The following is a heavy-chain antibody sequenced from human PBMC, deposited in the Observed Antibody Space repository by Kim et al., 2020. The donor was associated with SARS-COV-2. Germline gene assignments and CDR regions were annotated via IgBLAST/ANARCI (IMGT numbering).Heavy chain of an antibody. J-gene: IGHJ4*02. CDR3: ALTNYYDGSGYLDY. Sequence: NPSLKSRVTRSVDTSKNQCSLKLSSVTAADTAVYYCALTNYYDGSGYLDYWGQGTLVTVSS. D-gene: IGHD3-22*01. V-gene: IGHV4-59*01.